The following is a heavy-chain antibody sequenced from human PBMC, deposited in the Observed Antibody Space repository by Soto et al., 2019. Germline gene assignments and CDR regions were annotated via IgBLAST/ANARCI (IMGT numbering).Heavy chain of an antibody. CDR3: ARARGYYDSSGYSGYYFDY. CDR1: VFTVSSNH. J-gene: IGHJ4*02. V-gene: IGHV3-53*01. Sequence: GGSLRLSCAASVFTVSSNHMNWVRQAPGEGLEWVSVIYSGGSTYYADSVKGRFTISRDNSKNTLYLQMNSLRAEDTAVFYCARARGYYDSSGYSGYYFDYWGQGTLVTVSS. D-gene: IGHD3-22*01. CDR2: IYSGGST.